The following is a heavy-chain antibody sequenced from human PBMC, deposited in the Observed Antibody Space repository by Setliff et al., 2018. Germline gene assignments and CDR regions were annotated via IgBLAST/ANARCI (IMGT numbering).Heavy chain of an antibody. V-gene: IGHV1-18*01. CDR2: ANNNNFNT. CDR3: AISTLAICSGGSCPDAFDV. J-gene: IGHJ3*01. Sequence: ASVKVSCKSSGYILSDYGITWVRQAPGQGLEWMGWANNNNFNTNYAQKFQGRVTMTTDTSTGAAHMELRSLRPDDTAVYYCAISTLAICSGGSCPDAFDVWGQGTMVTVSS. D-gene: IGHD2-15*01. CDR1: GYILSDYG.